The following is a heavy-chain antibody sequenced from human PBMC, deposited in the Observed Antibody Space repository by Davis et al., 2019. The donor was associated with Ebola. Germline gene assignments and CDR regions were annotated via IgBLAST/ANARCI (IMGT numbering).Heavy chain of an antibody. J-gene: IGHJ5*02. CDR1: GGPISGYY. Sequence: PSETLSLSCTLSGGPISGYYWSWIRQPPGKGLEWIGYIFHSGFTRYNPSLNRRVTISVDSSKSQVSLRLNSVTAADTAVYYCGRHDAVPYFSHGFDPWGQGTLVTVSS. CDR2: IFHSGFT. CDR3: GRHDAVPYFSHGFDP. V-gene: IGHV4-59*08. D-gene: IGHD2/OR15-2a*01.